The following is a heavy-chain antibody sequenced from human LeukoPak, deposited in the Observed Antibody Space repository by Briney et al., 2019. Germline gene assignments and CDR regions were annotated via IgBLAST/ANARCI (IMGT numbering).Heavy chain of an antibody. CDR1: GFTFSSYA. CDR3: ARESSGIAATDKIDF. V-gene: IGHV3-23*01. CDR2: ISGSGDST. Sequence: GGSLRLSCAASGFTFSSYAMSWVRQTPGKGLEWVSAISGSGDSTYYADSVKGRFTISRDNSKNTLYLQMSSLRVEDTAVYYCARESSGIAATDKIDFWGQGTLVTVSS. J-gene: IGHJ4*02. D-gene: IGHD6-13*01.